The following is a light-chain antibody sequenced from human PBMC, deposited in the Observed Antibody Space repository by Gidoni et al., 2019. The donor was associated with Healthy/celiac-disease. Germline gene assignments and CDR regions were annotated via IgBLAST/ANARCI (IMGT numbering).Light chain of an antibody. CDR2: KAS. J-gene: IGKJ1*01. CDR3: QQYNSYPGT. V-gene: IGKV1-5*03. CDR1: QSISSR. Sequence: EIQMTQSPSTLSASVGDRVTITCRTSQSISSRLAWYQQKAGKAPKLLIYKASSLESGIPSRFSGSGSGTEFTLTISSLQSDDFATYYCQQYNSYPGTFGQGTKVEIK.